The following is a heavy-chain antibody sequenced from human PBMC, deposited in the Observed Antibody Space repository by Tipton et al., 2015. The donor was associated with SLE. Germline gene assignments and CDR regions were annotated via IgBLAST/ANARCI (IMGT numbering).Heavy chain of an antibody. CDR3: AKFFGDPDTDS. Sequence: SLRLSCAASGFKFSDYSIHWVRQAPGKGLEWVAFIRSDGSKKYYADSVKGRFTISRDNFKNVLFLQMSNLRSEDTAVYYCAKFFGDPDTDSWGQGTLGSVSS. V-gene: IGHV3-30*02. CDR1: GFKFSDYS. D-gene: IGHD3-10*01. CDR2: IRSDGSKK. J-gene: IGHJ5*02.